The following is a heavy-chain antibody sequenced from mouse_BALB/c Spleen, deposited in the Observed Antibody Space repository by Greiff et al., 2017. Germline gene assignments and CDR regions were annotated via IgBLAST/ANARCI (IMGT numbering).Heavy chain of an antibody. V-gene: IGHV5-9-3*01. CDR3: ARGCDDAMDY. J-gene: IGHJ4*01. Sequence: EVKLVESGGGLVKPGGSLKLSCAASGFTFSSYTMSWVRQTPEKRLEWVATISSGGSYTYYPDSVKGRFTISRDNAKNTLYLQMSGLRSEDTAMYYCARGCDDAMDYWGQGTSVTVSS. CDR1: GFTFSSYT. CDR2: ISSGGSYT.